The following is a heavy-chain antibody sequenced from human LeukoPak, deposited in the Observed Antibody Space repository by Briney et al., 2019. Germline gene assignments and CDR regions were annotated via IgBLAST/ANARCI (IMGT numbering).Heavy chain of an antibody. CDR2: IIPILGIA. J-gene: IGHJ4*02. Sequence: SVKVSCKASGGTFSSYAISWVRQAPGQGLEWMGRIIPILGIANYAQKFPGRVTITADKSTSTAYMELSSLRSEDTAVYYCARAHYYDSSGYYPPFDFWGQGTLVTVSS. D-gene: IGHD3-22*01. CDR3: ARAHYYDSSGYYPPFDF. V-gene: IGHV1-69*04. CDR1: GGTFSSYA.